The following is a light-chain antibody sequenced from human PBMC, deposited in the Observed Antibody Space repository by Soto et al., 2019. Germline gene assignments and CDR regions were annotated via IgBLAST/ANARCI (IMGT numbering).Light chain of an antibody. CDR1: ESVSNN. V-gene: IGKV3-15*01. CDR3: QQYKNWWT. CDR2: GAS. Sequence: EIMMTQSPATLSLSPGERATLSCRASESVSNNLAWYQQKPGLAPRLLIFGASTRATGIPARFSGSGSGTEFTLTISSLQSEDFAVYYCQQYKNWWTFGQGTKVEIK. J-gene: IGKJ1*01.